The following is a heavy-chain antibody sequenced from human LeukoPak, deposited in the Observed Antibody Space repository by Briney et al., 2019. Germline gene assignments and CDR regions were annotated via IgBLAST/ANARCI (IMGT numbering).Heavy chain of an antibody. CDR1: GFTFNSFS. D-gene: IGHD5-12*01. V-gene: IGHV3-21*01. Sequence: GGSLRLSCAASGFTFNSFSMTWVRQAPGKGLEWVSSISSSTYIYYADSVKGRFTISRDNAKNSLYLQINSLRAEDTAVYYCARIWDGYNSVADCWGQGTLVTVSS. CDR2: ISSSTYI. CDR3: ARIWDGYNSVADC. J-gene: IGHJ4*02.